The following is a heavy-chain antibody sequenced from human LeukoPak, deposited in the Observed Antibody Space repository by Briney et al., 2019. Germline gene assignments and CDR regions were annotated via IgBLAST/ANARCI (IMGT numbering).Heavy chain of an antibody. D-gene: IGHD1-26*01. Sequence: SVTVSCKSFGYSFTNYSISWVRQATAPGLEWMGWISARNGKTNYAQKLQRRVTMHTDTSTTTAYMEVRSLRSDDTAVYYCARDTEWEKNSDCFVYWGQGTMLTVSS. CDR3: ARDTEWEKNSDCFVY. J-gene: IGHJ4*02. V-gene: IGHV1-18*01. CDR1: GYSFTNYS. CDR2: ISARNGKT.